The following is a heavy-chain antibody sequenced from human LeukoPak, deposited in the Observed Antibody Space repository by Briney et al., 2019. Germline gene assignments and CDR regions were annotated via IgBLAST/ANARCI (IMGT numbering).Heavy chain of an antibody. Sequence: SETLSLTCTVSGGSIGSYYWSWIRQPAGKGLEWIGRIYTSGSTNYNPSLKSRVTMSVDTSKNQFSLKLSSVTAADTALYYCARHVRRNGYNYRNYFDYWGQGTLVTVSS. CDR1: GGSIGSYY. CDR2: IYTSGST. J-gene: IGHJ4*02. V-gene: IGHV4-4*07. D-gene: IGHD5-24*01. CDR3: ARHVRRNGYNYRNYFDY.